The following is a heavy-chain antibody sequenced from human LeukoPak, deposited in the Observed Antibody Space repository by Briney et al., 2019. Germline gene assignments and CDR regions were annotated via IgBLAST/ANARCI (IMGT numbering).Heavy chain of an antibody. CDR2: IYHSGST. CDR3: ASGGYCSSTSCSRGSWFDP. D-gene: IGHD2-2*01. J-gene: IGHJ5*02. V-gene: IGHV4-38-2*02. Sequence: SETLSLTCTVSGYSISSGYYWGWIRQPPGKGLEWIGSIYHSGSTYYNPSLKSRVTISVDTSKNQFSLKLSSVTAADTAVYYCASGGYCSSTSCSRGSWFDPWGQGTLVTVSS. CDR1: GYSISSGYY.